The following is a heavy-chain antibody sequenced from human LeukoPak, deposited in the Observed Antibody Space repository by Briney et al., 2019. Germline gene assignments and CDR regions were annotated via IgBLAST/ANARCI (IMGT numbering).Heavy chain of an antibody. CDR2: INHSGST. Sequence: SETLSLTCTVSGYSISSGYYWGWIRQPPGKGLEWIGEINHSGSTNYNPSLKSRVTISVDTSKNQFSLKLSSVTAADTAVYYCARGLSNSSGYYYGLRYFQHWGQGTLVTVSS. CDR1: GYSISSGYY. J-gene: IGHJ1*01. V-gene: IGHV4-38-2*02. CDR3: ARGLSNSSGYYYGLRYFQH. D-gene: IGHD3-22*01.